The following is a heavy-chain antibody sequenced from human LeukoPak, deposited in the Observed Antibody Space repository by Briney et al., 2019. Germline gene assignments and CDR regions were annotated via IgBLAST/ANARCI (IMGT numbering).Heavy chain of an antibody. D-gene: IGHD2-15*01. Sequence: PSETLSLTCAVSGYSISSGYYWGWIRQPPGKGLEWIGSIYHSGSTYYNPSLKSRVTISVDTSKSQFSLKLSSVTAADTAVYYCARDRSKNDGYCSGGSCFTDYYYYGMDVWGKGTTVTVSS. J-gene: IGHJ6*04. CDR2: IYHSGST. CDR1: GYSISSGYY. CDR3: ARDRSKNDGYCSGGSCFTDYYYYGMDV. V-gene: IGHV4-38-2*02.